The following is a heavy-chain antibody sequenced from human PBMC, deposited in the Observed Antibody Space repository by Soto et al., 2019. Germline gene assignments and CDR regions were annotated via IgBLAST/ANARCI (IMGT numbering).Heavy chain of an antibody. J-gene: IGHJ3*02. D-gene: IGHD3-22*01. CDR1: GFTFSSYS. V-gene: IGHV3-48*02. CDR2: ISSSSSTI. CDR3: ARERMDNYDSSGYYPPDAFDI. Sequence: QPGGSLRLSCAASGFTFSSYSMNRVRQAPGKGLEWVSYISSSSSTIYYADSVKGRFTISRDNAKNSLYLQMNSLRDEDTAVYYCARERMDNYDSSGYYPPDAFDIWGQGTMVTVSS.